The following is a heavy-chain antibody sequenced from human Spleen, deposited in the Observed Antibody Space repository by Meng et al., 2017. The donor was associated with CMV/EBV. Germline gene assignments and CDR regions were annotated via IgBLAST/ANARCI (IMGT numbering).Heavy chain of an antibody. CDR3: ARGPTVVTPITWFDP. D-gene: IGHD4-23*01. Sequence: QVQLVESGGEVEKPGASVKVSCKASGYTFTSYGFTWVRQAPGQGLEWMGWISAYNGNTDYAQKFQGRLTMTTDTSTNTAYMELSRLRSDDTAVYYCARGPTVVTPITWFDPWGQGTLVTVSS. J-gene: IGHJ5*02. CDR1: GYTFTSYG. CDR2: ISAYNGNT. V-gene: IGHV1-18*01.